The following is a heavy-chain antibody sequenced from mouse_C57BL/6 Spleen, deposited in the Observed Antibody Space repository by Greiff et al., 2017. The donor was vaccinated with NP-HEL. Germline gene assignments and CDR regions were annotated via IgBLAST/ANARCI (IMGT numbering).Heavy chain of an antibody. CDR1: GYTFTGYW. CDR2: ILPGSGST. J-gene: IGHJ4*01. Sequence: LVESGASVKLSCKATGYTFTGYWIEWVKQRPGHGLEWIGEILPGSGSTNYNEKFKGKATFTADTSSNTAYMQLSSLTTEDSAIYYCAYYGSEDAMDYWGQGTSVTVSS. CDR3: AYYGSEDAMDY. V-gene: IGHV1-9*01. D-gene: IGHD1-1*01.